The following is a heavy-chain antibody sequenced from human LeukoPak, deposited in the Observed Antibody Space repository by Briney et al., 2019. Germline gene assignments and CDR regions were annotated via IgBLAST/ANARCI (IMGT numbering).Heavy chain of an antibody. CDR2: ISSSGSTI. J-gene: IGHJ4*02. V-gene: IGHV3-48*03. D-gene: IGHD3-22*01. Sequence: GGSLRLSCAASGFTFSSYAMSWVRQAPGKGLEWVSYISSSGSTIYYADSVKGRFTISRDNAKNSLYLQMNSLRAEDTAVYYCAGKAWLSNDYWGQGTLVTVSS. CDR1: GFTFSSYA. CDR3: AGKAWLSNDY.